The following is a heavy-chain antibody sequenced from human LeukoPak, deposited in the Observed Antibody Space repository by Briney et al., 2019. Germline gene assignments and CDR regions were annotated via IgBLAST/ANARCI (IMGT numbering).Heavy chain of an antibody. J-gene: IGHJ4*02. D-gene: IGHD6-13*01. CDR2: IYYSGST. V-gene: IGHV4-31*01. CDR3: ARVGFIAAAGTLDY. CDR1: VDSSNRGGDY. Sequence: TLSLTCTVSVDSSNRGGDYCRWSRQHPGKGLQCIAYIYYSGSTYYNPSLKSLVTISVYTSKNQFSLKLSSVTAADTAVYYCARVGFIAAAGTLDYWGQGTLVTVSS.